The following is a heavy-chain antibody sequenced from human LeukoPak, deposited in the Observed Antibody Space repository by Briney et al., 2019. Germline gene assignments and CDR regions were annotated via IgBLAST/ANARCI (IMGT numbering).Heavy chain of an antibody. V-gene: IGHV3-21*04. Sequence: GGSLRLSCAASGFTFSNYNMNWVRQAPGKGLEWVSSISGSSSYLFFADSVKGRFTISRDNSKNTLYLQMNSLRAEDTAVYYCAKDTPPYGGNIYWGQGTLVTVSS. CDR3: AKDTPPYGGNIY. D-gene: IGHD4-23*01. CDR2: ISGSSSYL. J-gene: IGHJ4*02. CDR1: GFTFSNYN.